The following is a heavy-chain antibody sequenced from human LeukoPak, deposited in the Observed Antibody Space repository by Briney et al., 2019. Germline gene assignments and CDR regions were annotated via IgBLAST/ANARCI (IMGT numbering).Heavy chain of an antibody. V-gene: IGHV1-8*01. CDR1: GYTFTSYD. CDR2: MNPNSGNT. D-gene: IGHD6-6*01. CDR3: ARDLEYSSSAGNY. J-gene: IGHJ4*02. Sequence: ASVTVSCTASGYTFTSYDINWVRQAPGQGLEWMGWMNPNSGNTGYAQKFQGRVTMTRNTSIGTAYMELSSLRSEDTAVYYCARDLEYSSSAGNYWGQGTLVTVSS.